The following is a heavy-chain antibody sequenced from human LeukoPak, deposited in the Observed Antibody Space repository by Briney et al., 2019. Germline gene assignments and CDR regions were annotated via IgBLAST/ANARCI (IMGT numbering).Heavy chain of an antibody. V-gene: IGHV3-21*01. Sequence: GGSLRLSCAGSGFIFSNYEMNWVRQAPGKGLEWVSSISSSSSYIYYADSVKGRFTISRDNAKNSLYLQMNSLRAEDTAVYYCARGSIGDAFDIWGQGTMVTVSS. CDR1: GFIFSNYE. CDR3: ARGSIGDAFDI. J-gene: IGHJ3*02. CDR2: ISSSSSYI. D-gene: IGHD2/OR15-2a*01.